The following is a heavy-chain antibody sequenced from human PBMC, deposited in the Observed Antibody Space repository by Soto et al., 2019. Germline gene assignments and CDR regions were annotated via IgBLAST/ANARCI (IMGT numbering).Heavy chain of an antibody. CDR2: LYSAGSA. CDR3: VKDRRRGYSGFGHYGMDV. Sequence: GGSLRLSCAASGFTVSSYHVSWVRQAPGKGLEWVSVLYSAGSADFADSVKGRFTISRDNSKNTLYLQMSSLRAEDTAVYYCVKDRRRGYSGFGHYGMDVWGLGTKVTVSS. CDR1: GFTVSSYH. D-gene: IGHD5-12*01. J-gene: IGHJ6*02. V-gene: IGHV3-66*01.